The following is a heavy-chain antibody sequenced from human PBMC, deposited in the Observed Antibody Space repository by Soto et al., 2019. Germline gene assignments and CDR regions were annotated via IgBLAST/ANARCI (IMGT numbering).Heavy chain of an antibody. J-gene: IGHJ6*02. D-gene: IGHD3-10*01. CDR3: AREWSSRRPKAGFYIYGMDV. V-gene: IGHV1-3*01. CDR1: GYTFTSYA. Sequence: ASVKVSCKASGYTFTSYAMHWVRQAPGQRLEWMGWINAGNGNTKYSQKFQGRVTITRDTSASTAYMELSSLRSEDTAVYYCAREWSSRRPKAGFYIYGMDVWGQGTTVTVSS. CDR2: INAGNGNT.